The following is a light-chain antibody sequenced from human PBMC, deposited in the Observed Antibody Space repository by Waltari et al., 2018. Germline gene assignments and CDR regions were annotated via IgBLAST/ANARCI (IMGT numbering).Light chain of an antibody. J-gene: IGKJ1*01. V-gene: IGKV4-1*01. CDR3: QQYYRSRT. CDR2: WAS. CDR1: QTVLYNSNDKNY. Sequence: DIVLTQSPDSLAVSLGASTTISCKSSQTVLYNSNDKNYLAWYQQKPGQPPRLLISWASIRESGVPDRFSGSGSGTDFTLTISSLQAEDVAVYYCQQYYRSRTFGQGTKVEIK.